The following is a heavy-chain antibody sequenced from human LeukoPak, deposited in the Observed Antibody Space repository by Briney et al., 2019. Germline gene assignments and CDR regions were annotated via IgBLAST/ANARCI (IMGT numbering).Heavy chain of an antibody. CDR1: GFTFSNVW. V-gene: IGHV3-15*01. Sequence: GGSLRLSCAASGFTFSNVWMSWVRQARGKGLEWVGRIKSKSDGGTTDYAATVKGRFTISRDDSKNTLFLQMNSLKTEDTAVYYCAKDSGSGSYHFDCWGRGTLVTVSS. CDR2: IKSKSDGGTT. J-gene: IGHJ4*02. CDR3: AKDSGSGSYHFDC. D-gene: IGHD3-10*01.